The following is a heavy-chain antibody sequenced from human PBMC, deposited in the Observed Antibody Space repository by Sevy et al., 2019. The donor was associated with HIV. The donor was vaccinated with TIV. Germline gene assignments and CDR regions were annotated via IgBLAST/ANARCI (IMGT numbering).Heavy chain of an antibody. CDR1: CGSISSYY. J-gene: IGHJ4*02. CDR3: ARDTGRGTAAGVLDY. D-gene: IGHD6-13*01. CDR2: IYYSGST. Sequence: SETLSLTCTVSCGSISSYYWSWIRQPPGKGLEWIGYIYYSGSTNYNPSLKSRVTISVDTSKNQFSLKLSSVTAADTAVYYCARDTGRGTAAGVLDYWGQGTLVTVSS. V-gene: IGHV4-59*01.